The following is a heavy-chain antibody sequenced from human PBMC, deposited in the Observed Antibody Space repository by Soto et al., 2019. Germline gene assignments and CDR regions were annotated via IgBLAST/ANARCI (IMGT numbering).Heavy chain of an antibody. J-gene: IGHJ6*02. Sequence: GGSLRLSCAASGFTFSSYGMHWVRQAPGKGLEWVAVIWYDGSNKYYADSVKVRFTISRDNSKNTLYLQMKSLKAEDTAVYYCARDWAVPAAIGHYAPAYGMDVWGQGTTVTVSS. CDR3: ARDWAVPAAIGHYAPAYGMDV. CDR1: GFTFSSYG. CDR2: IWYDGSNK. V-gene: IGHV3-33*01. D-gene: IGHD2-2*01.